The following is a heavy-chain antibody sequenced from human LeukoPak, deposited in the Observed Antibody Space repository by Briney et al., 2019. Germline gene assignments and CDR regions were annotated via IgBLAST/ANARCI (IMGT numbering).Heavy chain of an antibody. V-gene: IGHV1-18*01. J-gene: IGHJ4*02. CDR2: ISAYNGNT. CDR3: AREIAVAGTTALDY. Sequence: ASVKVSCKASGYTFTSYGISWVRQAPGQGLEWMGWISAYNGNTNYAQKFQGRVTMTRDTSISTAYMELSRLRSDDTAVYYCAREIAVAGTTALDYWGQGTLVTVSS. D-gene: IGHD6-19*01. CDR1: GYTFTSYG.